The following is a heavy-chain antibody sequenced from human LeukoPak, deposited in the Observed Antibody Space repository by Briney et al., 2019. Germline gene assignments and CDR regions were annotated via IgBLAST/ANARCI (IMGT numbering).Heavy chain of an antibody. J-gene: IGHJ4*02. CDR1: RGSISRSSYY. CDR2: IYHSGST. Sequence: PSETLSLTCTVSRGSISRSSYYWGWIRQPPGKGLEWTGSIYHSGSTNYNPSLKSRVTISVDKSKNQFSLKLSSVTAADTAVYYCASLNLYYGSGSSYWGQGTLVTVSS. CDR3: ASLNLYYGSGSSY. V-gene: IGHV4-39*07. D-gene: IGHD3-10*01.